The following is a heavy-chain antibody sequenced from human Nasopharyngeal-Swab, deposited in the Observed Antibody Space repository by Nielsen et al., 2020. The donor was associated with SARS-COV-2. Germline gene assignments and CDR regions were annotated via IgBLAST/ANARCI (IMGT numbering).Heavy chain of an antibody. V-gene: IGHV3-33*01. Sequence: GGSLRLSCAASGFTFSSYGMHWVRQAPGKGLEWVAVIWYDGSNKYYADSVKGRFTISRDNSKNTLHLEMSSLRVEDTALYHCVRGSSDWRGADWWGQGTLVTVSS. J-gene: IGHJ4*02. D-gene: IGHD6-19*01. CDR1: GFTFSSYG. CDR3: VRGSSDWRGADW. CDR2: IWYDGSNK.